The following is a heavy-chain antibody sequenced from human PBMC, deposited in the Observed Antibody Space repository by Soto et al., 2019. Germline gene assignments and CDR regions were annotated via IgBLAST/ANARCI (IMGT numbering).Heavy chain of an antibody. Sequence: ASVKVSCKASGGTFSSYAISWVRQAPGQGLEWMGGIIPIFGTANYAQKFQGRVTITADESTSKAYMELSSLRSEDTAVYYCARVQESSRSVPEYYYYYYGMDVWGQGTTVTVSS. J-gene: IGHJ6*02. D-gene: IGHD6-6*01. V-gene: IGHV1-69*13. CDR2: IIPIFGTA. CDR3: ARVQESSRSVPEYYYYYYGMDV. CDR1: GGTFSSYA.